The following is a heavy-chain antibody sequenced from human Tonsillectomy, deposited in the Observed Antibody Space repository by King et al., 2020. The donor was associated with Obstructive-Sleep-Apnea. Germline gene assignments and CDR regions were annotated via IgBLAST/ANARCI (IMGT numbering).Heavy chain of an antibody. V-gene: IGHV3-48*01. CDR3: ARDDRGFYYDSSGSPGAFDI. CDR1: GFTFSTYS. D-gene: IGHD3-22*01. J-gene: IGHJ3*02. CDR2: ISSSSSTR. Sequence: VKLVESGGGSVQPGGSLRLSCAASGFTFSTYSMNWVRQAPGKGLEWVSYISSSSSTRYYADSVKGRFTISRDNAKNSLFLQMNSLRAEDTAVYYCARDDRGFYYDSSGSPGAFDIWGQGTMVTVSS.